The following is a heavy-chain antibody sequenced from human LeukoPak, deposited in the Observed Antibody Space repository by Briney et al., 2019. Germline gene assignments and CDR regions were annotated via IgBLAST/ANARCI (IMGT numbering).Heavy chain of an antibody. CDR2: ISGSGDYV. V-gene: IGHV3-23*01. CDR3: AKDSGFYLGTGTTYHH. Sequence: PGGSLRLSCAASGFTFSSYAMSWVRQAPGKGLEWVSGISGSGDYVYYIDSVKGRFTISRDNSKNTLYLQMNSLTAEDTAVYYCAKDSGFYLGTGTTYHHWGQGTLVTVSS. D-gene: IGHD1-7*01. CDR1: GFTFSSYA. J-gene: IGHJ5*02.